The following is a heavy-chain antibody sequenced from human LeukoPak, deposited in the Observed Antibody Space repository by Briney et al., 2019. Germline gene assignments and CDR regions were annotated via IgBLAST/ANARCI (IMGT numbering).Heavy chain of an antibody. V-gene: IGHV4-4*07. J-gene: IGHJ3*02. D-gene: IGHD1-26*01. CDR1: DGSISSYY. Sequence: SETLSLTCTVSDGSISSYYWSWIRQPAGKGLELIGRIYASGSTNYNPSLKSRVTLSVDTSKNQFSLKLSSVTAADTAVYYCARFNGATDAFDIWGQGTMVTVSS. CDR2: IYASGST. CDR3: ARFNGATDAFDI.